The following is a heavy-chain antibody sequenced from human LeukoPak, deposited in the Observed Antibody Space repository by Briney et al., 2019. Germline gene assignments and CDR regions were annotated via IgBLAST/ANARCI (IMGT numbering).Heavy chain of an antibody. J-gene: IGHJ1*01. V-gene: IGHV5-51*01. CDR3: ARLLAAAGALRH. D-gene: IGHD6-13*01. CDR2: IYPGDSDT. CDR1: GYSFSSYW. Sequence: PGESLKIPCKGSGYSFSSYWIGWVRQMPGKGLEWMGIIYPGDSDTRYSPSFQGQVTISADKSISTAYLQWSSLKASDTAIYYCARLLAAAGALRHWGQGTLVTVSS.